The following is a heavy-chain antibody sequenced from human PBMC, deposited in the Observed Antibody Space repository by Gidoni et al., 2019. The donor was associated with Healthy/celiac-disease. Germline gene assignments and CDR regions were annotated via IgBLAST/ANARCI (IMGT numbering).Heavy chain of an antibody. J-gene: IGHJ6*03. CDR2: IYYSGST. V-gene: IGHV4-30-4*01. CDR1: GGSISSGDYS. CDR3: ARDLLEYSSSSGRNYYYYYMDV. D-gene: IGHD6-6*01. Sequence: QVQLQESGPGLVKPSQTLSLTCTVSGGSISSGDYSWSWIRQPPGKGLEWIGYIYYSGSTYYNPSLKSRVTISVDTSKNQFSLKLSSVTAADTAVYYCARDLLEYSSSSGRNYYYYYMDVWGKGTTVTVSS.